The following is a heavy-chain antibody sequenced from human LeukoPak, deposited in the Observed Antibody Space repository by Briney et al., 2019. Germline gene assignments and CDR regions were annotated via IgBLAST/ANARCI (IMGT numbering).Heavy chain of an antibody. CDR1: GYTFTSYG. Sequence: ASVKVSCKASGYTFTSYGISWVRQAPGQGLEWMGWIGAYNGNTNYAQKLQGRVTMTTDTSTSTAYMELRSLRSDDTAVYYCARDGGSYLYYYYYGMDVWGQGTTVTVSS. CDR2: IGAYNGNT. CDR3: ARDGGSYLYYYYYGMDV. D-gene: IGHD1-26*01. V-gene: IGHV1-18*01. J-gene: IGHJ6*02.